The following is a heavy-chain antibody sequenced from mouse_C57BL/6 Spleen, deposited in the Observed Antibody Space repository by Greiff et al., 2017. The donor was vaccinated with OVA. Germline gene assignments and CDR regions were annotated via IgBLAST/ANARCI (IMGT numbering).Heavy chain of an antibody. Sequence: VQLQQPGAELVMPGASVKLSCKASGYTFTSYWMHWVKQRPGQGLEWIGEIDPSDSYTNYNQKFKGKSTLTVDKSSSTAYMQLSSLTSEDSAVYYCARGSPNPFAYWGQGTLVTVSA. CDR3: ARGSPNPFAY. V-gene: IGHV1-69*01. D-gene: IGHD6-1*01. CDR1: GYTFTSYW. J-gene: IGHJ3*01. CDR2: IDPSDSYT.